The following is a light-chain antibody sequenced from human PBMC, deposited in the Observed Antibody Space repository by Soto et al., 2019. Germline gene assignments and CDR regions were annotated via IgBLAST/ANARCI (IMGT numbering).Light chain of an antibody. J-gene: IGKJ1*01. CDR1: QSVSSSY. V-gene: IGKV3-20*01. CDR2: GAS. CDR3: QQYGSSRTWT. Sequence: EIVLTQSPGTLSLSPGERATLSCRASQSVSSSYLAWYQQKPGQAPRLLIYGASSRATGIPDRFSGSGSGKDFTLTISRLEPEDFGVFYCQQYGSSRTWTFGQGTKVE.